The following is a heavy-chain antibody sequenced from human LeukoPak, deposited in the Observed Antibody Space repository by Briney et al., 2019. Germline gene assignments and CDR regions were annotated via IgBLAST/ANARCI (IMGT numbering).Heavy chain of an antibody. V-gene: IGHV3-30*14. CDR2: ISYDGSNK. Sequence: PGRSLRLSCAASGFTFSSYAMHWVRQAPGKGLEWVAVISYDGSNKYYADSVKGRFTTSRDNSKNTLYLQMNSLRAEDTAVYYCAGDTWAYYMDVWGKGTTVTISS. J-gene: IGHJ6*03. CDR3: AGDTWAYYMDV. CDR1: GFTFSSYA. D-gene: IGHD2/OR15-2a*01.